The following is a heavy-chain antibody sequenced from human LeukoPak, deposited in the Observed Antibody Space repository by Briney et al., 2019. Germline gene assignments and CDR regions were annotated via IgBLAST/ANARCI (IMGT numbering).Heavy chain of an antibody. Sequence: ASVKVSCKASGGTFSSYAISWVRQAPGQGLEWMGGIIPIFGTANYAQKFQGRVTITADKSTSTAYMELSSLRSEDTAVYYCATEADVSRSWLYYFDYWGQGTLVTVSS. CDR3: ATEADVSRSWLYYFDY. D-gene: IGHD6-13*01. CDR1: GGTFSSYA. CDR2: IIPIFGTA. V-gene: IGHV1-69*06. J-gene: IGHJ4*02.